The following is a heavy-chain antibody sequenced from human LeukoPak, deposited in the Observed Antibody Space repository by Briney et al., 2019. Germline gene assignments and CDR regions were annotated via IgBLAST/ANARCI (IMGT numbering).Heavy chain of an antibody. J-gene: IGHJ4*02. Sequence: KTSETLSLTCTVSGGSISSSSYYWGWIRQPPGKGLEWIGSIYYSGSTHYNPSLKSRVTISVDTSKNQFSLKLSSVTAADTAVYYCARHLHIVGATSDYWGQGTLVTVSS. D-gene: IGHD1-26*01. CDR1: GGSISSSSYY. CDR2: IYYSGST. CDR3: ARHLHIVGATSDY. V-gene: IGHV4-39*01.